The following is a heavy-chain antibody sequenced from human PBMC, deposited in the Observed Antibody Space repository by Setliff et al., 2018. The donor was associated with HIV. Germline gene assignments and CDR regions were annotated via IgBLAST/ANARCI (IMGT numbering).Heavy chain of an antibody. CDR1: GFTFSDVW. J-gene: IGHJ4*02. CDR2: IKPDGSSK. D-gene: IGHD5-12*01. CDR3: VGEAGASGGFDRADFDY. V-gene: IGHV3-7*01. Sequence: GGSLRLSCVVSGFTFSDVWMGWVRQAPGKGREWVAHIKPDGSSKKYVDSVKGRFTISRDNAKDSLYLQMSILRADDTALYYCVGEAGASGGFDRADFDYWGQGTLVTVSS.